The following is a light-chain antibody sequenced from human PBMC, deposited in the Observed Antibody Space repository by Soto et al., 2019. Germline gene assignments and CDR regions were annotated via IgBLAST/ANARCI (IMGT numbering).Light chain of an antibody. V-gene: IGKV4-1*01. CDR1: RTILSSSNNMNY. J-gene: IGKJ3*01. CDR2: WAS. CDR3: QQYYSSPFT. Sequence: DIVMTQSPDSLAVSLGERATINCKSSRTILSSSNNMNYLAWYQQKPVQPPRLLIYWASTRESGVPDRFSGSGSGTDFTLTISSLQAEDVAVYYCQQYYSSPFTFGPGTKVDIK.